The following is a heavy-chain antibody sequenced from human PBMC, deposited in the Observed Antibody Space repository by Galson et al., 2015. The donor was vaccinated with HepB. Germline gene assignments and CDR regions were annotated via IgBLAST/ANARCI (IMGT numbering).Heavy chain of an antibody. CDR2: INSDGSST. CDR3: ARETYCGGDCYSNPFDY. CDR1: GFTFSSYW. Sequence: SLRLSCAASGFTFSSYWMHWVRQAPGKGLVWVPRINSDGSSTSYADSVKGRFTISRDNAKNTLYLQMNRLRAEDTAVYYCARETYCGGDCYSNPFDYWGQGTLVTVSS. V-gene: IGHV3-74*01. J-gene: IGHJ4*02. D-gene: IGHD2-21*02.